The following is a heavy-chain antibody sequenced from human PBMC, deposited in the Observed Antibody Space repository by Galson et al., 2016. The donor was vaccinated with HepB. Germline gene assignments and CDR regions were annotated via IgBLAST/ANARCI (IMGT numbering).Heavy chain of an antibody. Sequence: SVKVSCKASGGAFSNYGISWVRQAPGQGLEWMGGVALIFGTPKYAQKFQGRVTITADDSTSTAYMELTSLRSEDTAVYYCARDSYQLTSWFDPWGQGTLVTVSS. J-gene: IGHJ5*02. D-gene: IGHD2-2*01. CDR1: GGAFSNYG. CDR3: ARDSYQLTSWFDP. V-gene: IGHV1-69*13. CDR2: VALIFGTP.